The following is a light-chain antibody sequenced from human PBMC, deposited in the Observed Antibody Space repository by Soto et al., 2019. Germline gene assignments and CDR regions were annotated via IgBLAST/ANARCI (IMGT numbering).Light chain of an antibody. J-gene: IGKJ5*01. CDR3: MQALQTPLT. V-gene: IGKV2-28*01. CDR2: LGS. CDR1: QSLLYSNGYNY. Sequence: DIVITQSPLSLPVTPGEPASISCRSSQSLLYSNGYNYLDWYLQKSGQSPQLLIYLGSNRASGVPDRFSGSGSGTDFTLKISRVEAEDVGVYYCMQALQTPLTFCQGTRLEIK.